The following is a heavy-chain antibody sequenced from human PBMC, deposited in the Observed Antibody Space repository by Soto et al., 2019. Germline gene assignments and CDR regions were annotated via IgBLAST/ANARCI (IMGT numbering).Heavy chain of an antibody. D-gene: IGHD3-10*01. J-gene: IGHJ4*01. CDR3: SRVDPGETSPFDH. CDR2: INPFDGSR. Sequence: WKTAAYIITSYYSHWVGQAPGQGLEWMGWINPFDGSRMFAQSFQGRVTMTRDTSTSTVYMEVSSLRSEDTAVYYCSRVDPGETSPFDHWG. V-gene: IGHV1-46*03. CDR1: AYIITSYY.